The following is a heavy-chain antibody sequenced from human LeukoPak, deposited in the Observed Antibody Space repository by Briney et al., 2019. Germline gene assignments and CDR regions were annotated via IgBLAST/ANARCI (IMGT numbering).Heavy chain of an antibody. Sequence: PGGSLRLSCAASGFTFSSYGMHWVRQAPGKGLEWVAVIWYDGSSKDYADSAKGRFTFSRDNSKNTLYLQMNSLTVEDTAVYYCARSQSSSLIDYWDQGTLVTVSS. CDR1: GFTFSSYG. V-gene: IGHV3-33*01. D-gene: IGHD6-13*01. CDR2: IWYDGSSK. CDR3: ARSQSSSLIDY. J-gene: IGHJ4*02.